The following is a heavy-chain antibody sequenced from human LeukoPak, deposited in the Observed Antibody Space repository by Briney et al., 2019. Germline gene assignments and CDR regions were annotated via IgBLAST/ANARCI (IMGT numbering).Heavy chain of an antibody. D-gene: IGHD3-9*01. CDR2: IYSGGST. CDR1: GFTVSSNY. J-gene: IGHJ6*02. Sequence: GGPLRLSCAASGFTVSSNYMSWVRQAPGKGLEWVSVIYSGGSTYYADSVKGRFTISRDNSKNTLYLQMNSLRAEDTAVYYCARKNILTGYYTYYYYGMDVWGQGTTVTVSS. CDR3: ARKNILTGYYTYYYYGMDV. V-gene: IGHV3-53*01.